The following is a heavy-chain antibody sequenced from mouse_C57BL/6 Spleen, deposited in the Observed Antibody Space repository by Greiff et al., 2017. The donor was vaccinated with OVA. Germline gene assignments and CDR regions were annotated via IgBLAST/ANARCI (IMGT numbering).Heavy chain of an antibody. J-gene: IGHJ2*01. V-gene: IGHV10-1*01. CDR2: IRSKSNNYAT. CDR3: VRQAGTGTYYFDY. CDR1: GFSFNTYA. D-gene: IGHD4-1*01. Sequence: EVQLVESGGGLVQPKGSLKLSCAASGFSFNTYAMNWVRQAPGKGLEWVARIRSKSNNYATYYADSVKDRFTISRDDSESMLYLQMNNLKTEDTAMYYCVRQAGTGTYYFDYWGQGTTLTVSS.